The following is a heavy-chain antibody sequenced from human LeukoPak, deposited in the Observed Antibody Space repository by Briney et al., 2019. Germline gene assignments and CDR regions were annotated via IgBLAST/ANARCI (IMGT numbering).Heavy chain of an antibody. Sequence: SQTLSLTCTVSGGSISSGSYYWSWIRQPAGKGLEWIGRIYTSGSTNYNPSLKSRVTISVDTSKNQFSLKLSSVTAADTAVYYCARVSSLAYGWAFDIWGQGTMVTVSS. J-gene: IGHJ3*02. D-gene: IGHD2-8*02. CDR3: ARVSSLAYGWAFDI. V-gene: IGHV4-61*02. CDR2: IYTSGST. CDR1: GGSISSGSYY.